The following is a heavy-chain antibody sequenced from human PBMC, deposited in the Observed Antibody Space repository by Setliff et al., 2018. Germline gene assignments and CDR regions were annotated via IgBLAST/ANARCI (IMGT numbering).Heavy chain of an antibody. CDR1: GYSFSTCW. J-gene: IGHJ3*02. Sequence: GESLKISCKGSGYSFSTCWIGWVRQMPGKGLEWMGIIYPGDSITRYSPSFQGQVTISVDKSINTAYLQWSSLKASDTAMYYCARQFYYDSSGTGAFDIWGQGTMVTVSS. CDR3: ARQFYYDSSGTGAFDI. V-gene: IGHV5-51*01. D-gene: IGHD3-22*01. CDR2: IYPGDSIT.